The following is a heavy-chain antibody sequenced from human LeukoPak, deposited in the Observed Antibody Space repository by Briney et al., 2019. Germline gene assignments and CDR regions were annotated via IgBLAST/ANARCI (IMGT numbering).Heavy chain of an antibody. V-gene: IGHV1-8*01. CDR3: ASNPPNTGDFYY. J-gene: IGHJ4*02. Sequence: ASVRVPCKTSGYTFTNLDINWLRQAPGQGLEWMGWMSPNSGDTGYAQKFQGRVSMTRDIFKSTAYMELSSLRSEDTAIYYCASNPPNTGDFYYWGLGTLVTVSS. CDR2: MSPNSGDT. D-gene: IGHD1-1*01. CDR1: GYTFTNLD.